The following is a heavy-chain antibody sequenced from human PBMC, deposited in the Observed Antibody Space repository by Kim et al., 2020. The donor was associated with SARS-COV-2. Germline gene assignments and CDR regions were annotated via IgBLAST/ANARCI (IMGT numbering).Heavy chain of an antibody. CDR2: ISIDNGDT. J-gene: IGHJ6*02. V-gene: IGHV1-18*01. CDR3: ARDGTLVRGVLTHYYDMDV. Sequence: ASVKVSCKASNYTFSAYGVSWVRQAPGQGLEWMGWISIDNGDTKYAQNLQGRVTMTTDTSTSTAYMELRSLKSDDTAIYYCARDGTLVRGVLTHYYDMDVWGQGTTVTVSS. D-gene: IGHD3-10*01. CDR1: NYTFSAYG.